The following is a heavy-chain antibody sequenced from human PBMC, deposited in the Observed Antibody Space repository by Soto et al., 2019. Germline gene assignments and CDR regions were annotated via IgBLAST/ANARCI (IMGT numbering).Heavy chain of an antibody. D-gene: IGHD2-8*02. Sequence: GSLRLSCAASGFICSSYDMSWFRQAPGKGLEWVSTILVDGRTFYVDSVKGRFTISRDNSKNTVYLQMNSLTAGDTALYYCAKATATGGGAFDICGQGTMVTVSS. CDR1: GFICSSYD. V-gene: IGHV3-23*01. J-gene: IGHJ3*02. CDR2: ILVDGRT. CDR3: AKATATGGGAFDI.